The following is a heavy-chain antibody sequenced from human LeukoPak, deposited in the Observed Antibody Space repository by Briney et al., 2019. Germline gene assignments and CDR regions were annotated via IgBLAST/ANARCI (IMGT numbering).Heavy chain of an antibody. Sequence: SETLSLTCTVSGGSISSYYWSRIRQPPGKGLEWIGYTYYSGSTNYNPSLKSRATISVDTSKNQYSLKLSSVTAADTAVDYCARRMAARRGGWFDPWGQGTLVTVSS. CDR2: TYYSGST. V-gene: IGHV4-59*01. CDR3: ARRMAARRGGWFDP. D-gene: IGHD6-6*01. CDR1: GGSISSYY. J-gene: IGHJ5*02.